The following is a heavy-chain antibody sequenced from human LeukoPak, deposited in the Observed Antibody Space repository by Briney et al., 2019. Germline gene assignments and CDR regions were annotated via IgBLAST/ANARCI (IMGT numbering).Heavy chain of an antibody. J-gene: IGHJ4*02. D-gene: IGHD1-26*01. CDR3: ATVPSSMGSRDPFDY. V-gene: IGHV1-46*01. Sequence: ASVKVSYKASGYTFTSYYMHWVRQAPGQGLEWMGIINPSGGSTSYAQKFQGRVTMTRDMSTSTVYMELSSLRSEDTAVYYCATVPSSMGSRDPFDYWGQGTLVTVSS. CDR1: GYTFTSYY. CDR2: INPSGGST.